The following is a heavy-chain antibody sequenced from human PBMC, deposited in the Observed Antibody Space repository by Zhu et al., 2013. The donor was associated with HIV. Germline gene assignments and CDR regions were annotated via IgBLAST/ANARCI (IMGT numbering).Heavy chain of an antibody. D-gene: IGHD3-16*01. V-gene: IGHV1-8*01. Sequence: QVQLVQSGAEVKKPGASVKVSCKASGYTFTSYDINWVRQATGQGLEWMGWMNPNSGNTGYAQKFQGRVTMTRNTSISTAYMELSSLRSEDTAVYYCARGVTDYTTLVRIGTFRRVPKGDPTGYPTGFLPRSYRVRRDRSPDP. CDR3: ARGVTDYTTLVRIGTFRRVPKGDPTGYPTGFLPRSYRVRRDRSPDP. J-gene: IGHJ5*02. CDR1: GYTFTSYD. CDR2: MNPNSGNT.